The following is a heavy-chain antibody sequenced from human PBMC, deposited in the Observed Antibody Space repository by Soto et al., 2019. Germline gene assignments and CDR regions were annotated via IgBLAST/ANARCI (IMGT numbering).Heavy chain of an antibody. V-gene: IGHV1-18*01. CDR2: ISAYNGNT. CDR3: ARDLLGSGSYYNVGAFDI. J-gene: IGHJ3*02. D-gene: IGHD3-10*01. Sequence: ASVKVSCKASGYTFTSYGISSVRQAPGQGLEWMGWISAYNGNTNYAQKLQGRVTMTTDTSTSTAYMELRSLRSDDTAVYYCARDLLGSGSYYNVGAFDIWGQGTMVTVSS. CDR1: GYTFTSYG.